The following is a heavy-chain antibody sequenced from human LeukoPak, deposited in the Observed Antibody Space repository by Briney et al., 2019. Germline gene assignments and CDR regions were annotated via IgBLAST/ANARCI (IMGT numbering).Heavy chain of an antibody. CDR1: GGSISSSSYY. Sequence: PSETLSLTCTVSGGSISSSSYYWGWIRQPPGKGLEWIGRIYYSGSPYYNPSLNRRVNKPPDPPNNQFSQRLSSVTGADSDVYYCARGGGFYYTASASSWFDLWGQGTLVTVSS. D-gene: IGHD3-22*01. CDR2: IYYSGSP. V-gene: IGHV4-39*07. J-gene: IGHJ5*02. CDR3: ARGGGFYYTASASSWFDL.